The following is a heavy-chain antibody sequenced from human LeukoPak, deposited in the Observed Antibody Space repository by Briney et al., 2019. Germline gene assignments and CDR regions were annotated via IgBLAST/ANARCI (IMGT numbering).Heavy chain of an antibody. V-gene: IGHV1-69*04. D-gene: IGHD3-22*01. CDR1: GGTFSSYA. CDR3: ASPAPASYYYDSSGYPFDY. J-gene: IGHJ4*02. CDR2: IIPILGIA. Sequence: SVKVSCKASGGTFSSYAISWVRQAPGQGLEWMGRIIPILGIANYAQKFQGRVTITADKSTSTAYMELSSLRSEDTAVYYCASPAPASYYYDSSGYPFDYWGQGTLVTVSS.